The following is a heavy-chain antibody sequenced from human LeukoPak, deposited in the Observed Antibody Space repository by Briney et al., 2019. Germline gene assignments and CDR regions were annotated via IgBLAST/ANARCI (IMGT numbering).Heavy chain of an antibody. CDR1: GFTFSSYG. D-gene: IGHD4-17*01. CDR3: ARDGDGDYVFSYYFDY. CDR2: IHTDVSSK. Sequence: GGSLRLSCAASGFTFSSYGMSWVRQAPGKGLEWVAYIHTDVSSKYYADSVKGRFTISRDNSKNTLYLQMNSLRVEDTAVYYCARDGDGDYVFSYYFDYWGQGTLVTVSS. V-gene: IGHV3-30*02. J-gene: IGHJ4*02.